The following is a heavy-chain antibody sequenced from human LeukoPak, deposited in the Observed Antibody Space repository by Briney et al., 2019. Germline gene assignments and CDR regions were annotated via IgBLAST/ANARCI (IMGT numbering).Heavy chain of an antibody. J-gene: IGHJ4*02. CDR2: IYTSGST. V-gene: IGHV4-4*09. CDR1: GGSISSYY. CDR3: ARHGPNYCSGGSCVGDYFDY. Sequence: PSETLSLTCTVSGGSISSYYWSWIRQPPGKGLEWIGYIYTSGSTNYNPSLKSRVTISVDASKNQFSLKLSSVTAADTAVYYCARHGPNYCSGGSCVGDYFDYWGQGTLVTVSS. D-gene: IGHD2-15*01.